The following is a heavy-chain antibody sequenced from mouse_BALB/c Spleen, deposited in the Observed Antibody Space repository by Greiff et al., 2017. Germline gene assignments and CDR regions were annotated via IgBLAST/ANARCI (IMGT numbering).Heavy chain of an antibody. J-gene: IGHJ2*01. CDR1: GFNIKDYY. D-gene: IGHD6-5*01. Sequence: VQLQQSGAELVRSGASVKLSCTASGFNIKDYYMHWVKQRPEQGLEWIGWIDPENGDTEYAPKFQGKATMTADTSSNTAYLQLSSLTSEDTAVYYCNPFTYDYFDYWGQGTTLTVSS. CDR3: NPFTYDYFDY. CDR2: IDPENGDT. V-gene: IGHV14-4*02.